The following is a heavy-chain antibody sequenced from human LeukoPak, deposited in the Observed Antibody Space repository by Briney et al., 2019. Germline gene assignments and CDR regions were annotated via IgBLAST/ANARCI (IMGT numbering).Heavy chain of an antibody. CDR1: GFTFSYYG. CDR2: IRYGGSNK. V-gene: IGHV3-30*02. J-gene: IGHJ4*02. Sequence: GGSLRLSCAASGFTFSYYGMHWVRQAPGKGLEWVTFIRYGGSNKYYANSVKGRFTISRDNSKNTLYLQMDSLRAEDTAVYYCAGGNSGDYWGQGTLVTVSS. D-gene: IGHD4-23*01. CDR3: AGGNSGDY.